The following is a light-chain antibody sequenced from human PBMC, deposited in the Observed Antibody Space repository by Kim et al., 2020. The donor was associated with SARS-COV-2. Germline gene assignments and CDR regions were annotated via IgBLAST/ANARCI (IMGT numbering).Light chain of an antibody. CDR2: AAS. CDR1: QGIRQY. Sequence: ASIGDTVTITCRASQGIRQYLAWFRQKPGKAPESLIYAASSLEGGVPSKFSGHGSGTDFTLTITGLQPEDSATYFCQQYYSYPITFGQGTRLEIK. CDR3: QQYYSYPIT. V-gene: IGKV1-16*02. J-gene: IGKJ5*01.